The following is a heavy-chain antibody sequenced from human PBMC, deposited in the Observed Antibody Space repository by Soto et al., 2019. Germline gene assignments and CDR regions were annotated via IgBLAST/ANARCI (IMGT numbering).Heavy chain of an antibody. CDR2: IIPTFGTT. D-gene: IGHD6-13*01. V-gene: IGHV1-69*13. CDR3: AGASDSTWYNWLDP. Sequence: ASVKVSCKASGGTFSSHGIRWMRQAPGQGLELMGGIIPTFGTTNYPHKFRGRVTITADESTSTAYMELSSLRSEDTAVYYCAGASDSTWYNWLDPWGQRTLVTVSS. J-gene: IGHJ5*02. CDR1: GGTFSSHG.